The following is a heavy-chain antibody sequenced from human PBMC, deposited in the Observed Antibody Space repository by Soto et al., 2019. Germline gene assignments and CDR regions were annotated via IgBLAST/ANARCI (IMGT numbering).Heavy chain of an antibody. CDR2: ATERGSR. Sequence: SETLSLTCGVYGGSFSGYFWSWLRQSPGKGLEWLAEATERGSRNYYPFLGGRLTISLEKSKNQFSLMLSTVTSADTAVYYCARGLAPTIFGTVPTPNCFDSWGQGTQVTVSS. J-gene: IGHJ5*01. CDR3: ARGLAPTIFGTVPTPNCFDS. D-gene: IGHD3-3*01. CDR1: GGSFSGYF. V-gene: IGHV4-34*01.